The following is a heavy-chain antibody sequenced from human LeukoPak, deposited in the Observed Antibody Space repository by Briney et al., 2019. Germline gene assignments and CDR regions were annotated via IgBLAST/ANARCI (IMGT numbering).Heavy chain of an antibody. CDR1: GGSISSSSYY. CDR2: IYYSGST. CDR3: ARDRVTPSSIAARRGWFDP. V-gene: IGHV4-39*07. Sequence: SETLSLTCTVSGGSISSSSYYWGWIHQPPGKGLEWIGSIYYSGSTYYNPSLKSRVTISVDTSKNQFSLKLSSVTAADTAVYYCARDRVTPSSIAARRGWFDPWGQGTLVTVSS. J-gene: IGHJ5*02. D-gene: IGHD6-6*01.